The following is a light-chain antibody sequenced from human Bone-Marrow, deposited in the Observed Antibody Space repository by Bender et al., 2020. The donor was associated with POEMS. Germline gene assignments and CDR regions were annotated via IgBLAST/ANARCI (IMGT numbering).Light chain of an antibody. Sequence: QSALTQPPSASGSPGQSVTISCVGTSSDVGAYNYVSWYQQRPGKAPQLIIFEVNRRPSGVPDRFSGSKSGHTASLSISGLQTGDEADYYCSSYTDTRVLFGGGTKLTVL. J-gene: IGLJ3*02. CDR1: SSDVGAYNY. CDR3: SSYTDTRVL. V-gene: IGLV2-8*01. CDR2: EVN.